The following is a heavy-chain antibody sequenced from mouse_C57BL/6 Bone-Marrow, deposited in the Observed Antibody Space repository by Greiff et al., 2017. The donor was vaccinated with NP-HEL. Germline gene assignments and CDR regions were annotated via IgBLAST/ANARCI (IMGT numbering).Heavy chain of an antibody. CDR2: ILPGSGST. CDR3: ARVVIRYYGSSYGYFDV. D-gene: IGHD1-1*01. Sequence: QVQLQQSGAELMKPGASVKLSCKATGYTFTGYWIEWVKQRPGHGLEWIGEILPGSGSTNYNEKFKGKATFTADTSSNTAYMQLSSLTTEDSAIYCCARVVIRYYGSSYGYFDVWGTGTTVTVSS. CDR1: GYTFTGYW. J-gene: IGHJ1*03. V-gene: IGHV1-9*01.